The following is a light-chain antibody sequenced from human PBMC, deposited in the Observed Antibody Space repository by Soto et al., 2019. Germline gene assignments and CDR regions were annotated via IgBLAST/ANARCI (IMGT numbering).Light chain of an antibody. V-gene: IGLV2-14*01. J-gene: IGLJ3*02. Sequence: QSALTQPASVSGSPGQSITISCTGTSSDVGGYNYVSWYQQHTGKAPKLMIYDVSNRPSGVSNRFPGSKSGNTASLTISGLQAEDEADYYCSSYTSSSTLVFGGGTKLTVL. CDR2: DVS. CDR1: SSDVGGYNY. CDR3: SSYTSSSTLV.